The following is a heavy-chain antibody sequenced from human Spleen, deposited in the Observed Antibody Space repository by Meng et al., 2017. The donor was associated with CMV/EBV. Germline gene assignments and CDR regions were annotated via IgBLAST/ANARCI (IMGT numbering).Heavy chain of an antibody. V-gene: IGHV3-15*01. CDR2: IKNAIDGGTT. J-gene: IGHJ4*02. CDR3: TTEYHIAEMGREYYFDF. D-gene: IGHD2-21*01. CDR1: FSNVW. Sequence: FSNVWMSWVRQAPGKGLEWVGRIKNAIDGGTTKYAAPVKGRFTISREDSKNTLYLQMNRLKTEDTAIYYCTTEYHIAEMGREYYFDFWGQGSLVTVSS.